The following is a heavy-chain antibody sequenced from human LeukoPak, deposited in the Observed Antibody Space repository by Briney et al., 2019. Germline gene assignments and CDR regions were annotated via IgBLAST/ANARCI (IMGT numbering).Heavy chain of an antibody. Sequence: LRLSCAASGFTFSSYAMSWVRQPPGKGLEWIGYIYYSGSTYYNPSLKSRVTISVDTSKNQFSLKLSSVTAADTAVYYCARRITIFGVVTKHNWFNPWGQGTLVTVSS. CDR3: ARRITIFGVVTKHNWFNP. J-gene: IGHJ5*02. D-gene: IGHD3-3*01. CDR1: GFTFSSYA. CDR2: IYYSGST. V-gene: IGHV4-30-4*08.